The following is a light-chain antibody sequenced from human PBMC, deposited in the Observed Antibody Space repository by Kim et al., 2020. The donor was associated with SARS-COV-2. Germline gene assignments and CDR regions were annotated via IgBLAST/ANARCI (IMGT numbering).Light chain of an antibody. Sequence: GRRVTISCSGSSSNIGSNYVYWYQQLPGTAPKLLIYRNNQRPSGVPDRFSGSKSGTSASLAISGLRSEDEADYYCAAWDDSLSGPVFGGGTKLTV. CDR2: RNN. V-gene: IGLV1-47*01. J-gene: IGLJ3*02. CDR3: AAWDDSLSGPV. CDR1: SSNIGSNY.